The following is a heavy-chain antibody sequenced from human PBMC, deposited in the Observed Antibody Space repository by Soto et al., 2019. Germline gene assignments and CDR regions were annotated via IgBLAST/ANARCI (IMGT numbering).Heavy chain of an antibody. Sequence: ASVKVSCKASGYTFVNFDISWVRQAAGQGLEWLGWMNPGSGQTGYASKFQGRVATTRDASTGTSHLELSSLTSGDTAVYYCARMSSAGTLNWFDPWGQGTLVTVSS. J-gene: IGHJ5*02. CDR2: MNPGSGQT. CDR1: GYTFVNFD. V-gene: IGHV1-8*01. CDR3: ARMSSAGTLNWFDP. D-gene: IGHD6-13*01.